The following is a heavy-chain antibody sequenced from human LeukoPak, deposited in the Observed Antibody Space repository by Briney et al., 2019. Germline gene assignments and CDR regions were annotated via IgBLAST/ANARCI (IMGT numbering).Heavy chain of an antibody. CDR1: GYTFTSYA. Sequence: GASVKVSRKASGYTFTSYAISWVRQAPGQGLEWMGGIIPIFGTANYAQKFQGRVTITADRSTSTAYMELSSLRSEDTAVYYCASTPRYSGYEGGFDYWGQGTLVTVSS. D-gene: IGHD5-12*01. J-gene: IGHJ4*02. CDR3: ASTPRYSGYEGGFDY. CDR2: IIPIFGTA. V-gene: IGHV1-69*06.